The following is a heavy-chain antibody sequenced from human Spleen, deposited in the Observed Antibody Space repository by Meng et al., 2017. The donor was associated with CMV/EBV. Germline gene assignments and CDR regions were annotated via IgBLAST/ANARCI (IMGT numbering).Heavy chain of an antibody. D-gene: IGHD3-3*01. V-gene: IGHV3-21*01. CDR2: ISSSSSYI. J-gene: IGHJ6*02. Sequence: GGSLRLSCAASGFTFSSYEMNWVRQAPGKGLEWVSSISSSSSYIYYADSVKGRFTISRDNAKNSLYLQMNSLRAEDTAVYYCARGELRFLEWLLTPPFYYYGMDVWGQGTTVTVSS. CDR3: ARGELRFLEWLLTPPFYYYGMDV. CDR1: GFTFSSYE.